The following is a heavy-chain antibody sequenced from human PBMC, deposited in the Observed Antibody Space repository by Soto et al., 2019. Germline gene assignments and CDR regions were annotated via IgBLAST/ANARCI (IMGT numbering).Heavy chain of an antibody. CDR1: GGTIRSPDW. D-gene: IGHD6-19*01. Sequence: ETLSLTCGVSGGTIRSPDWWTWVRQPPGKGLGWIGEIFQSGSTNYTPSLESRVTISVDKSKNQFSLTLTSVTAADTAVYFCARGRGRYSSGWSWFDPWGQGILVTVSS. CDR2: IFQSGST. V-gene: IGHV4-4*01. CDR3: ARGRGRYSSGWSWFDP. J-gene: IGHJ5*02.